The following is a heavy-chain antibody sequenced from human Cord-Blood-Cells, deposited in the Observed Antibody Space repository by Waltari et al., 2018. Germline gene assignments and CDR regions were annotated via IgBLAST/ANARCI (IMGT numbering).Heavy chain of an antibody. J-gene: IGHJ4*02. V-gene: IGHV4-39*01. D-gene: IGHD2-2*02. CDR3: ARHDSSCYTFDY. Sequence: QLQLQESGPGLVKPSETLSLPCTVSGGSISSSSYYWGWIRQPPGKGLEWIGSIYYSGSTYYNPSLKSRVTISVDTSKNQFSLKLSSVTAADTAVYYCARHDSSCYTFDYWGQGTLVTVSS. CDR2: IYYSGST. CDR1: GGSISSSSYY.